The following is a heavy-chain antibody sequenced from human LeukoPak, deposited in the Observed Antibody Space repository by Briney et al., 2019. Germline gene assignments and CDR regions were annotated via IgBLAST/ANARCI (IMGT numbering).Heavy chain of an antibody. D-gene: IGHD2-2*01. CDR2: TGSTGVST. V-gene: IGHV3-23*01. Sequence: RPGGSLRLSCAASGFTFSSYAMNWVRQAPGKGLEWASGTGSTGVSTFYADSVKGRFTVSRDNSKNTLSLQMNSLRAEDTAVYYCAKDPGVVPAHYFDYWGQGTLVTVSS. J-gene: IGHJ4*02. CDR1: GFTFSSYA. CDR3: AKDPGVVPAHYFDY.